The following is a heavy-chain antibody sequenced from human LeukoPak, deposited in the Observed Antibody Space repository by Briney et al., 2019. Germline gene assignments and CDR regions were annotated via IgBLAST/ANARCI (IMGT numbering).Heavy chain of an antibody. D-gene: IGHD2-15*01. J-gene: IGHJ4*02. V-gene: IGHV4-38-2*01. CDR2: IYHSGST. CDR3: ARGGAATGNFDY. Sequence: SGTLSLPCAVSCYFLSRGYHWGWVRQPPGEGVGWIGSIYHSGSTYYNPSLKSRVTISVDTSKNQFSLKLSSVTAADTAVYYCARGGAATGNFDYWGQGTLVTVSS. CDR1: CYFLSRGYH.